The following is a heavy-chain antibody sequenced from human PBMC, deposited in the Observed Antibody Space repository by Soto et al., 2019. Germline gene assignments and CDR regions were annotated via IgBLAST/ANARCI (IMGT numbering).Heavy chain of an antibody. V-gene: IGHV4-59*01. Sequence: QVQLQESGPGLVKPSETLSLTCTVSGGSISSYYWSWIRQPPGKGLEWIGYIYYSGSTNYNPSLKSRVTISVDTSKNQFSLKLSSVTAADTAVYYCARNSYGYGVWFDPWGQGTLVTVSS. CDR3: ARNSYGYGVWFDP. D-gene: IGHD5-18*01. CDR2: IYYSGST. CDR1: GGSISSYY. J-gene: IGHJ5*02.